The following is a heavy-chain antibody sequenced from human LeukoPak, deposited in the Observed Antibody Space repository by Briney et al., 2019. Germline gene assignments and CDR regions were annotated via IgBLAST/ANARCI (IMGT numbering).Heavy chain of an antibody. CDR3: ARDMGMNYYDSSGYYQLEFDY. Sequence: GGSLRLSCAPSGFPFSSYSMNWVRQAPGKGLAWVSSISSSSSYIYDADSVKGRFTISRDNAKNSLYLQMNSLRAEDTAVYYCARDMGMNYYDSSGYYQLEFDYWGQGTLVTVSS. D-gene: IGHD3-22*01. CDR1: GFPFSSYS. CDR2: ISSSSSYI. V-gene: IGHV3-21*01. J-gene: IGHJ4*02.